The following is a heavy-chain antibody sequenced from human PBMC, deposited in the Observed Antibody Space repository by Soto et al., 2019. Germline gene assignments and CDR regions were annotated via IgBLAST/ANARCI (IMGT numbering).Heavy chain of an antibody. D-gene: IGHD3-16*01. CDR3: ARISLGSPNAAYYFDY. CDR1: GFSLSNARMG. CDR2: IFSNDEK. Sequence: SGPTLVNPTETLTLTCTVSGFSLSNARMGVSWIRQPPGKALEWLAHIFSNDEKSYSTSLKSRLTISKDTSKSQVVLTMTNMDPVDTATYYCARISLGSPNAAYYFDYWGQGTLVTVSS. J-gene: IGHJ4*02. V-gene: IGHV2-26*01.